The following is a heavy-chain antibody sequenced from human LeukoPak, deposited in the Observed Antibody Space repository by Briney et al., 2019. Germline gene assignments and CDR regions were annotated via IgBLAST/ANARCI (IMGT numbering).Heavy chain of an antibody. J-gene: IGHJ6*03. CDR2: MKQDGSEK. CDR1: GFTLSSYW. D-gene: IGHD6-13*01. CDR3: ARDGLGIAAAGTSYYYYMDV. V-gene: IGHV3-7*03. Sequence: GGTLRLSCAVSGFTLSSYWMSWVRQAPGKGREGGGNMKQDGSEKYYVDSVKGQFTISRDNAKHSLYLQKNSLRAEDAALYYCARDGLGIAAAGTSYYYYMDVGGKGTTVTV.